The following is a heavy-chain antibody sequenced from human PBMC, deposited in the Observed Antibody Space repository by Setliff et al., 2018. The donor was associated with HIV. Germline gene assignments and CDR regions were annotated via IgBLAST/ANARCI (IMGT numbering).Heavy chain of an antibody. CDR3: ARQVGEGKWYLDS. V-gene: IGHV4-39*01. J-gene: IGHJ4*01. CDR1: GVSVNNDDDY. CDR2: IHQSGTA. Sequence: KTSETLSLTCAVSGVSVNNDDDYWGWIRQPPGKGLEWIAIIHQSGTAHKRPSLKSRVTISIDTSENLFSLKLSGVTAADTAIYYCARQVGEGKWYLDSWGHGTLVTV. D-gene: IGHD1-26*01.